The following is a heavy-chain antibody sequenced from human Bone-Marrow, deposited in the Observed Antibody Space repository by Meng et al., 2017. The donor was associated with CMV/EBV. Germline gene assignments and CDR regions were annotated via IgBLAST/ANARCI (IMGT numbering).Heavy chain of an antibody. V-gene: IGHV1-18*01. J-gene: IGHJ6*02. CDR1: GYTFTSYG. CDR3: ARDPSPGSYYYGMAV. CDR2: ISAYNGNT. Sequence: ASVKVSCKASGYTFTSYGISWVRQAPGQGLEWMGWISAYNGNTNYAQKPQGRVTMTTDTSTSTAYMELRSLRSDDTAVYYCARDPSPGSYYYGMAVWGQGTTVTVSS. D-gene: IGHD1-26*01.